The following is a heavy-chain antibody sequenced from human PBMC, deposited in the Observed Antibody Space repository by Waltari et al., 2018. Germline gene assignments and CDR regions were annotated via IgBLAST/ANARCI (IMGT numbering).Heavy chain of an antibody. D-gene: IGHD6-19*01. CDR1: GGSFSGYY. Sequence: QVQLQQWGAGLLKPSETLSLTCAVYGGSFSGYYWSWIRQPPGKGLEWIGELNHSGSTNYNPSLKSRVTISVDTSKNQFSLKLSSVTAADTAVYYCARGQRQWLRMYNWFDPWGQGTLVTVSS. V-gene: IGHV4-34*01. CDR3: ARGQRQWLRMYNWFDP. J-gene: IGHJ5*02. CDR2: LNHSGST.